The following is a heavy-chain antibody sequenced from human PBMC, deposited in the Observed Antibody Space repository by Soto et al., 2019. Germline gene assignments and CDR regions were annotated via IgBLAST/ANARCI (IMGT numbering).Heavy chain of an antibody. CDR2: IYHSGST. CDR3: AGYNWNYYFDP. CDR1: GGSVRDGSYY. Sequence: SETLSLTCTVSGGSVRDGSYYWAWLRQPPGKGLEWIGHIYHSGSTIYNPSLKSRVTISIDTSKSQFSLNLNSMTAADTAVYYCAGYNWNYYFDPWGQGTLVTVS. J-gene: IGHJ5*02. V-gene: IGHV4-61*01. D-gene: IGHD1-7*01.